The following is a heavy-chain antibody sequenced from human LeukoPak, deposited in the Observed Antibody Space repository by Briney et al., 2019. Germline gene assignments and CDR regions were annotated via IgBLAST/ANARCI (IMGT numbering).Heavy chain of an antibody. CDR1: GFTFTSSA. V-gene: IGHV1-58*01. CDR3: AADFSGYDYYDY. Sequence: GTSVKVSCKASGFTFTSSAVQWVRQARGQRLEWIGWIVVGSGNTNCAQKFQERVTITRDMSTSTAYMELSSLRSEDTAVYYCAADFSGYDYYDYWGQGTLVTVSS. D-gene: IGHD5-12*01. J-gene: IGHJ4*02. CDR2: IVVGSGNT.